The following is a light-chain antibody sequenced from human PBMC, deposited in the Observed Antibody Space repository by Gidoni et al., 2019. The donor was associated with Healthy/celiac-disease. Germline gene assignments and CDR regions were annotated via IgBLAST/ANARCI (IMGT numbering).Light chain of an antibody. CDR3: VLYMGSGIWV. CDR1: SGSVSTVYY. J-gene: IGLJ3*02. CDR2: STS. Sequence: QTVVTQEPSFSVSPGGTVTLPCGLSSGSVSTVYYPRWYQQTPGQAPRTLIYSTSTRSSGVPDRFSGSILGNKAALTITGAQADDESDYYCVLYMGSGIWVFGGGTKLTVL. V-gene: IGLV8-61*01.